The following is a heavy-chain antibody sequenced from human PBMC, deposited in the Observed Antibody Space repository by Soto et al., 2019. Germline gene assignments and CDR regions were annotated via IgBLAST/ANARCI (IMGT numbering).Heavy chain of an antibody. V-gene: IGHV1-18*01. CDR3: ATDPLGYCSGGSCLVNWFDP. CDR2: ISAYNGNT. D-gene: IGHD2-15*01. J-gene: IGHJ5*02. Sequence: ASVKVSCKASGYTFTSYGISWVRQAPGQGLEWMGWISAYNGNTNYAQKLQGRVTMTEDTSTDTAYMELSSLRSEDTAVYYCATDPLGYCSGGSCLVNWFDPWGQGTLVTVSS. CDR1: GYTFTSYG.